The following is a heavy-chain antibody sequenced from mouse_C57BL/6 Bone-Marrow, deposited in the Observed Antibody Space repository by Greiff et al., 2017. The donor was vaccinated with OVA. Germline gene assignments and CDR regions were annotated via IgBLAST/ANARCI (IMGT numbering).Heavy chain of an antibody. CDR2: IWRGGST. CDR3: AKNPHSNYRYFDV. D-gene: IGHD2-5*01. V-gene: IGHV2-5*01. J-gene: IGHJ1*03. Sequence: VHLVESGPGLVQPSQSLSITCTVSGFSLTSYGVHWVRQSPGKGLEWLGVIWRGGSTDYNAAFMSRLSITKDNSKSQVFFKMNSLQADDTAIYYCAKNPHSNYRYFDVWGTGTTVTVSS. CDR1: GFSLTSYG.